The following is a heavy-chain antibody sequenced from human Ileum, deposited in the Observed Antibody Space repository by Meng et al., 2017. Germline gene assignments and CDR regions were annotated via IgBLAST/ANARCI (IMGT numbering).Heavy chain of an antibody. V-gene: IGHV3-74*01. J-gene: IGHJ5*02. CDR3: VCFGGFSGFDP. CDR1: GFTFRGHY. CDR2: INSDGGGG. D-gene: IGHD3-10*01. Sequence: EVQLVESGGGLVQPGGPLRLSCATSGFTFRGHYMHWVRQAPGKGLEWVSRINSDGGGGTYADFVKGRFTISRDNAKNTLYLQMYSLTVDDTAIYYCVCFGGFSGFDPWGQGTLVTVSS.